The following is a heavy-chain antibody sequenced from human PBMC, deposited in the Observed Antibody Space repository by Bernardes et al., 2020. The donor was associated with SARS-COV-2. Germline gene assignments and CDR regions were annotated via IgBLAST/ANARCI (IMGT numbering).Heavy chain of an antibody. Sequence: GGSLRLSCAASGFTFSSYAMSWVRQAPGKGLAWVSSISGSGGNPYYADSVKGRFTIFRDNSKNTLYLQMNSLRAEDTAVYYCAKSPTPYYYDSSGYYYFDYFDYWGQGTLVTVSS. D-gene: IGHD3-22*01. V-gene: IGHV3-23*01. J-gene: IGHJ4*02. CDR2: ISGSGGNP. CDR1: GFTFSSYA. CDR3: AKSPTPYYYDSSGYYYFDYFDY.